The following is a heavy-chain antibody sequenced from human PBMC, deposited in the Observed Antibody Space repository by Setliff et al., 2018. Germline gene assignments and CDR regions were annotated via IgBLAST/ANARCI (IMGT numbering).Heavy chain of an antibody. J-gene: IGHJ6*02. Sequence: SETLSLTCAVSGYSITSGYYWGWIRQPPGKGLEWIGSIYHSGSTYYNPSLKSRVTISIDTSKNQFSLKLSSVTAADTAVYYCAREGVGSGSYYWEVVRGMDVWGQGTTVTVSS. CDR1: GYSITSGYY. V-gene: IGHV4-38-2*02. CDR2: IYHSGST. CDR3: AREGVGSGSYYWEVVRGMDV. D-gene: IGHD3-10*01.